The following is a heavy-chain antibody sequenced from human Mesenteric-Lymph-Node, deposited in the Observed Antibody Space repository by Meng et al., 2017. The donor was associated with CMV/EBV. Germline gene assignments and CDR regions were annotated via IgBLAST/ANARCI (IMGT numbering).Heavy chain of an antibody. D-gene: IGHD4-23*01. CDR1: GGSFSGYY. J-gene: IGHJ4*02. Sequence: QGQPQHWGAGLLKPSETLPLTFAVYGGSFSGYYWSWIRQPPGKGLEWIGEINHSGSTNYNPSLKSRVTISVDTSKNQFSLKLSSVTAADTAVYYCARHQRWLKSEGGFNYWGQGTLVTVSS. CDR2: INHSGST. CDR3: ARHQRWLKSEGGFNY. V-gene: IGHV4-34*01.